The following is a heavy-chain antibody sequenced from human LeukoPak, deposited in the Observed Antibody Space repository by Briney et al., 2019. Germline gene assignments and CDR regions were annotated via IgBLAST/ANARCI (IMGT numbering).Heavy chain of an antibody. V-gene: IGHV3-13*01. CDR2: IGTAGDT. D-gene: IGHD3-22*01. Sequence: GGSLRLSCAASGFTFSSYDMHWVRQATGKGLEWVSAIGTAGDTYYPGSVKGRFTISRENAKNSLYLQMNSLRAGDTAVYYCARAAGYYDSSGYYYVFDYWGQGTLVTVSS. CDR3: ARAAGYYDSSGYYYVFDY. J-gene: IGHJ4*02. CDR1: GFTFSSYD.